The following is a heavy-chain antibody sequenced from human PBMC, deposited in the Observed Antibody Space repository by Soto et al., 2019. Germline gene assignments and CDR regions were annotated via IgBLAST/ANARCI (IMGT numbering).Heavy chain of an antibody. D-gene: IGHD3-10*01. CDR3: AASLYGGRSRSNHAFDI. V-gene: IGHV1-46*01. CDR1: GYTFTSYY. CDR2: INPSGGST. Sequence: ASVKVSCKASGYTFTSYYMHWVRQAPGQGLEWMGIINPSGGSTSYAQKFQGRVTMTRDTSTSTVYMELSSLRSEDTAVYYCAASLYGGRSRSNHAFDIWGQGTMVTVSS. J-gene: IGHJ3*02.